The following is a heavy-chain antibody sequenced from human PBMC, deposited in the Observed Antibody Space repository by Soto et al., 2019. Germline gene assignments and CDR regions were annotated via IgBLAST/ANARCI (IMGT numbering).Heavy chain of an antibody. V-gene: IGHV3-23*01. CDR3: AKKVRYKRGIVGATTDYFDY. D-gene: IGHD1-26*01. CDR1: GFTFSSYA. CDR2: ISGSGGST. J-gene: IGHJ4*02. Sequence: PGGSLRLSCAASGFTFSSYAMCWVRQAPGKGLEWVSAISGSGGSTYYADSVKGRFTISRDNSKNTLYLQMNSLRAEDTAVYYCAKKVRYKRGIVGATTDYFDYWGQGTLVTVSS.